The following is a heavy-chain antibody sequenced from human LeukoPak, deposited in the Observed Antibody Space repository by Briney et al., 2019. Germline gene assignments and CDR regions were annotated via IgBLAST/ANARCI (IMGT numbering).Heavy chain of an antibody. CDR3: ARQAYCGDDCYFDW. CDR1: GYSFTSSR. Sequence: GESLRISCKGSGYSFTSSRINWVHQMPGKGLEWMGKIDPSDSYTNYSPSFQGHVTISADKSISTAYLQWSSLKASDTAIYYCARQAYCGDDCYFDWWGQGTLITVFS. J-gene: IGHJ4*02. V-gene: IGHV5-10-1*01. D-gene: IGHD2-21*02. CDR2: IDPSDSYT.